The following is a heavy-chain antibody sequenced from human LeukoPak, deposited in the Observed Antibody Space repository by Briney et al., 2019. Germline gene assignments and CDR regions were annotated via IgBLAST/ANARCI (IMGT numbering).Heavy chain of an antibody. CDR2: IASDGSST. V-gene: IGHV3-74*01. J-gene: IGHJ4*02. D-gene: IGHD4-23*01. CDR3: ARGQPHGNDY. CDR1: GFTFSSYW. Sequence: GGSLRLSCAASGFTFSSYWLNWVRQAPGKGLVWVSRIASDGSSTTYADSVKGRFSISRDNAKNTLYLQMNSLRVEDTAVYYCARGQPHGNDYWGQGTLVTVSS.